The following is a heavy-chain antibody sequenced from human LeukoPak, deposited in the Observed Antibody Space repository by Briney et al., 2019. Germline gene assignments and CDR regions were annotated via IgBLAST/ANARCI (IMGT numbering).Heavy chain of an antibody. CDR3: ATTRYIVVVTAIPNWFDP. D-gene: IGHD2-21*02. V-gene: IGHV3-23*01. Sequence: GGSLRLSCAASGFNFSSYAMSWVRQAPGKGLEWVSAISGSGGSAYYADSVKGRFTISRDNSKNTLYLQMNSLRAEDTAVYYCATTRYIVVVTAIPNWFDPWGQGTLVTVSS. J-gene: IGHJ5*02. CDR2: ISGSGGSA. CDR1: GFNFSSYA.